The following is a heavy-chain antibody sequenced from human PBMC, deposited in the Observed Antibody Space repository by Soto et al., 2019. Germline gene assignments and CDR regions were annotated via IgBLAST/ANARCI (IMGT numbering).Heavy chain of an antibody. D-gene: IGHD6-25*01. CDR3: ARGGSGWTRGGWLGP. CDR2: ISDSGNTI. CDR1: GFSFSDYY. J-gene: IGHJ5*02. Sequence: QVQLVQSGGGSVKPGGSLTLSCAASGFSFSDYYMIWVRQAPGKGLEWLSYISDSGNTIYYADSVRARFTIFRDNAANSVYLQMTGLSDGDTAFYYCARGGSGWTRGGWLGPWGQGSLVTVSS. V-gene: IGHV3-11*01.